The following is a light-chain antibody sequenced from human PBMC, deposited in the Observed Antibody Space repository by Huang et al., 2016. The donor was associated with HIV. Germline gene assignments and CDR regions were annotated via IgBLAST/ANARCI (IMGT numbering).Light chain of an antibody. V-gene: IGKV3-15*01. CDR2: SAS. CDR3: QQYRDWPPYT. Sequence: EIVLTQSPATLAVSPGERATLSCRASQSVGSDLAWYQQRPGQAPRLLSYSASTRATGIPARFGGSVYGTDFILTVSGLQSEEFALYYCQQYRDWPPYTFGQGTKLEIK. J-gene: IGKJ2*01. CDR1: QSVGSD.